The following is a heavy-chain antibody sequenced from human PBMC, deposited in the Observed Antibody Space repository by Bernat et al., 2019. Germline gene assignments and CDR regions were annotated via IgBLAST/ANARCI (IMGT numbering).Heavy chain of an antibody. J-gene: IGHJ4*02. CDR2: IWYDGSNK. CDR3: AREGVGATTRPFDY. D-gene: IGHD1-26*01. Sequence: QVQLVESGGGVVQPGRSLRLSCAASGFTFSSYGMHWVRQAPGKGLEWVAVIWYDGSNKYYADSVKGRFTISRDNSKNTLYLQMNSLRAEDTAVYYCAREGVGATTRPFDYWGQGTLVTVSS. CDR1: GFTFSSYG. V-gene: IGHV3-33*01.